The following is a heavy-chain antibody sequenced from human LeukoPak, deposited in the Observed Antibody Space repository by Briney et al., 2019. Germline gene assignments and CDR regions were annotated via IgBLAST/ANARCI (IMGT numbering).Heavy chain of an antibody. D-gene: IGHD3-10*01. CDR3: ARWVDGSGRICDY. CDR2: IYYSGST. V-gene: IGHV4-59*01. Sequence: SETLSLTCTVSGYSFSSYYWSCIRQPPGKGLEWIGYIYYSGSTNHNPSLKSRVTISVDRTKKQFSLKLSSVTAADTAVYYCARWVDGSGRICDYWGQGTLVTVSS. J-gene: IGHJ4*02. CDR1: GYSFSSYY.